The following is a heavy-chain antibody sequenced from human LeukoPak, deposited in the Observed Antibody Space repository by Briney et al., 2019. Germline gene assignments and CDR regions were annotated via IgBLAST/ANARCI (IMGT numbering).Heavy chain of an antibody. V-gene: IGHV1-46*01. CDR3: ARGEWELPVY. CDR1: GYTFTSYY. D-gene: IGHD1-26*01. Sequence: ASVKVSFKASGYTFTSYYMHWVRQAPGQGLEWMGIINPSGGSTSYAQKFQGRVSMTRDMSTSTVYMELSSLRSEDTAVYYCARGEWELPVYWGQGTLVTVSS. J-gene: IGHJ4*02. CDR2: INPSGGST.